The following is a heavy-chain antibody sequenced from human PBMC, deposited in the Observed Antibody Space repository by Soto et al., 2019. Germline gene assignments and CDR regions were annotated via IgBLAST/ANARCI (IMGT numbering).Heavy chain of an antibody. CDR3: TRITGTTYAP. D-gene: IGHD1-20*01. Sequence: EVQLVESGGGLVKPGGSLRLSCAASGFPFSSYSMSWVRQAPGKGLEWVSSITSSGFDIYYADSVKGRFSISRDNAKNSLYLQMNSLRADDTAVYFCTRITGTTYAPWGQGTLVTVSS. J-gene: IGHJ5*02. CDR1: GFPFSSYS. V-gene: IGHV3-21*06. CDR2: ITSSGFDI.